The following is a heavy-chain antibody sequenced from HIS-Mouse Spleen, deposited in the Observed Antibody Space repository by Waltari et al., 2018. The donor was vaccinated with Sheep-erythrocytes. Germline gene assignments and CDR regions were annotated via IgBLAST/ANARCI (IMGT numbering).Heavy chain of an antibody. CDR2: LSSSRSYI. CDR3: ARDSMGHDAFDI. V-gene: IGHV3-21*01. D-gene: IGHD3-10*01. J-gene: IGHJ3*02. CDR1: GFTFSSYS. Sequence: EVQLVESGGGLVKPGGSLRLSCAASGFTFSSYSMNWVRQAPGKGLEWVSCLSSSRSYICYADSVKGRFTSSRDNAKNSLYLQMNSLRAEDTAVYYCARDSMGHDAFDIWGQGTMVTVSS.